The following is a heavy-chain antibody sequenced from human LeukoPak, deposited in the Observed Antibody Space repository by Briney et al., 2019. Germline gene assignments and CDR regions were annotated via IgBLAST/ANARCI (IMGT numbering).Heavy chain of an antibody. CDR3: ARELVVTAGDHYYYGMDV. V-gene: IGHV3-21*04. CDR2: IDSRSGSR. J-gene: IGHJ6*02. Sequence: GGSLRLSCAASGFTFNTYTMNWVRQAPGKGLEWVSSIDSRSGSRYYSDSVRGRFTISRDNAKNSLYLQMNSLRAEDTAVYYCARELVVTAGDHYYYGMDVWGQGTTVTVSS. CDR1: GFTFNTYT. D-gene: IGHD2-8*02.